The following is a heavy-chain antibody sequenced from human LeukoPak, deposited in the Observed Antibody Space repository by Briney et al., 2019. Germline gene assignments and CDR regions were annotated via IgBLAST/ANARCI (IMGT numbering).Heavy chain of an antibody. CDR1: GGTFISYA. Sequence: ASVKVSCKASGGTFISYAISWVRQAPGQGLEWMGGIIPIFGTANYAQKFHGRVTITTDESTSTADMELSSLRSEDTAVYYCARTGSAAAVGVFDYWGQGTLVTVSS. J-gene: IGHJ4*02. CDR3: ARTGSAAAVGVFDY. CDR2: IIPIFGTA. V-gene: IGHV1-69*05. D-gene: IGHD6-13*01.